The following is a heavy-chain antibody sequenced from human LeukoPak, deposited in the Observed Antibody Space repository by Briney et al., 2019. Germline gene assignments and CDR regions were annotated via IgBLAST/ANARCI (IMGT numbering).Heavy chain of an antibody. D-gene: IGHD3-10*01. CDR3: ASNTGAAFDI. J-gene: IGHJ3*02. V-gene: IGHV4-39*01. CDR1: GGSISSSSYY. Sequence: SETLSLTCTVSGGSISSSSYYWGWIRQPPGKGLEWIGSIYYSGSTYYNPSLKSRVPIPVPTPKKQFSLKLRSVTAADTAVYYCASNTGAAFDIWGQETMVTVSS. CDR2: IYYSGST.